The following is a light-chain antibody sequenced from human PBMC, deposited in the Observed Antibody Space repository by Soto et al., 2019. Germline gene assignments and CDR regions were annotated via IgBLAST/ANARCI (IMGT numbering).Light chain of an antibody. CDR2: GTS. Sequence: ELVLTQSPGTLSLSPGERATLSCRASRSIASSYLAWYQQRPGQAPRLLVSGTSTRATGIPDRFSGGGSGTDFTLTISRLEPEDFAVYYCQHYGTSPLTFGPGTKVHIK. V-gene: IGKV3-20*01. J-gene: IGKJ3*01. CDR3: QHYGTSPLT. CDR1: RSIASSY.